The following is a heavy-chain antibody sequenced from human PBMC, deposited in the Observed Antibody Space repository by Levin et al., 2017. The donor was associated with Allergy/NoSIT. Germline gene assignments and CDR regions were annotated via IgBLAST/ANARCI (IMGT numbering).Heavy chain of an antibody. D-gene: IGHD1-26*01. Sequence: LSLTCGASGFTFITYGMSWLRQAPGKGLEWVSAISGRGDTTYYADSVKGRFTISRDNSKNTLDLQMNSLRAEDTAVYFCAKDYAWAFDYWGQGTLVTVSS. J-gene: IGHJ4*02. V-gene: IGHV3-23*01. CDR3: AKDYAWAFDY. CDR2: ISGRGDTT. CDR1: GFTFITYG.